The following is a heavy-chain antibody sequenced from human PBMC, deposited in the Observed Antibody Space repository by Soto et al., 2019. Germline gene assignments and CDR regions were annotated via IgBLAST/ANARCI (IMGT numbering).Heavy chain of an antibody. Sequence: QLQLQESGPGLVKPSETLSLTCTVSGGSIDKSTYYWCWIRQPPGKALEWIGSIYYSGSTYYYPSCKRRVTISVARSRNQFSLKLSSVTAADTAVYYCARHHESGWYGYWGQGTLVTVSS. V-gene: IGHV4-39*01. CDR2: IYYSGST. CDR1: GGSIDKSTYY. D-gene: IGHD6-19*01. CDR3: ARHHESGWYGY. J-gene: IGHJ4*02.